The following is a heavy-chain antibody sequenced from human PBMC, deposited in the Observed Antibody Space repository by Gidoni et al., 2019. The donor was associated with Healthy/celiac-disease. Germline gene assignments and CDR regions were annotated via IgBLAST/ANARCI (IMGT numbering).Heavy chain of an antibody. CDR3: ARRSGYSNSWY. D-gene: IGHD6-13*01. Sequence: QLQLQESGPGLVKPSETLSLTRTVSDGSISSSSYSWDWLRQPPGKGLEWIGSISYNGSTYYNPSLKSRVTISVDMSKNQFSLKLSSVTAADTAVYYCARRSGYSNSWYWGQGTLVTVSS. V-gene: IGHV4-39*01. J-gene: IGHJ4*02. CDR2: ISYNGST. CDR1: DGSISSSSYS.